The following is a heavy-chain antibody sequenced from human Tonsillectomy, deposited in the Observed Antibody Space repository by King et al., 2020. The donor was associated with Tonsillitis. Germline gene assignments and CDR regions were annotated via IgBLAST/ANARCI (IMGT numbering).Heavy chain of an antibody. CDR1: GGSISSYY. J-gene: IGHJ6*02. D-gene: IGHD6-13*01. CDR3: ARVNSSSWYSTNYYYYGMDV. CDR2: IYYSGST. V-gene: IGHV4-59*01. Sequence: VQLQESGPGLVKPSETLSLTCTVSGGSISSYYWSWIRQPPGKGLEWIGYIYYSGSTNYNPSLKSRVTISVDTSKSQFSLKLSSVTAADTAVYYCARVNSSSWYSTNYYYYGMDVWGQGTTVTVSS.